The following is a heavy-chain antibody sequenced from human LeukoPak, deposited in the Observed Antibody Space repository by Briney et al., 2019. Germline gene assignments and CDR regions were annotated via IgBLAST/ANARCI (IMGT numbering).Heavy chain of an antibody. CDR3: ARERTFGYSSSWSNFDY. J-gene: IGHJ4*02. V-gene: IGHV4-4*07. Sequence: SETLSLTCTVSGGSISSYYWSWLRQPAGKGLEWIGRIYTSGSTNYNPSLKSRVTMSVDTSKNQFSLKLSSVTAADTAVYYCARERTFGYSSSWSNFDYWGQGTLVTVSS. CDR1: GGSISSYY. D-gene: IGHD6-13*01. CDR2: IYTSGST.